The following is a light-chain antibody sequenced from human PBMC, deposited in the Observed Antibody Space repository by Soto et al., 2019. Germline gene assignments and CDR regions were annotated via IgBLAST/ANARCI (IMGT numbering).Light chain of an antibody. J-gene: IGKJ2*02. CDR2: DVS. CDR1: QSVSHY. Sequence: EIILTQSPATLSLSPGDRATLSRRASQSVSHYLAWYQQKPGQAPRLLIYDVSNRATGIPARFSGSGSGTAFTLTISSLEPEDFAAYFCQQRSEWPLCTFGQGTKLEIK. CDR3: QQRSEWPLCT. V-gene: IGKV3-11*01.